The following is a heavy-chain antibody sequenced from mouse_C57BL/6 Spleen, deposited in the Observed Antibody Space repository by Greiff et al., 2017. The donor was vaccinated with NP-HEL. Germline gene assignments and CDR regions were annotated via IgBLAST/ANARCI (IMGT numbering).Heavy chain of an antibody. CDR3: ARSPGSSYLYAMDY. D-gene: IGHD1-1*01. J-gene: IGHJ4*01. Sequence: QVQLQQSGAELVRPGTSVKVSCKASGYAFTNYLIEWVKQRPGQGLEWIGVINPGSGGTNYNEKFKGKATLTADKSSSTAYMQLSSLTSEDSAVYFCARSPGSSYLYAMDYWGQGTSVTVSS. CDR2: INPGSGGT. CDR1: GYAFTNYL. V-gene: IGHV1-54*01.